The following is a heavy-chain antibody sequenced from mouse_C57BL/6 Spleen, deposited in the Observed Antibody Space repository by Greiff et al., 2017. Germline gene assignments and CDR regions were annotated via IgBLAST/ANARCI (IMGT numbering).Heavy chain of an antibody. Sequence: EVKLMESGGGLVKPGGSLKLSCAASGFTFSDYGMHWVRQAPEKGLEWVAYISSGSSTIYYADTVKGRFTISRDNAKNTLFLQMTSLRSEDTAMYYCARSGNSGNFDYWGQGTTLTVSS. CDR1: GFTFSDYG. V-gene: IGHV5-17*01. D-gene: IGHD1-3*01. CDR2: ISSGSSTI. CDR3: ARSGNSGNFDY. J-gene: IGHJ2*01.